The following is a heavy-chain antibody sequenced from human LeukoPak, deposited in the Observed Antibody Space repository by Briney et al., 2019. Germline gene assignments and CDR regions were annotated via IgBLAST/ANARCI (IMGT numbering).Heavy chain of an antibody. CDR2: MYPSDSDT. CDR1: GYTFTTSW. CDR3: ARQGSDAHYYDSSGPLGY. D-gene: IGHD3-22*01. Sequence: GESLKISCKTSGYTFTTSWIAWVRQMPGKGLEWMGIMYPSDSDTRYSPSFQGQVTISADKSISTAYLQWSSLKASDTAMYYCARQGSDAHYYDSSGPLGYWGQGTLGTVSS. J-gene: IGHJ4*02. V-gene: IGHV5-51*01.